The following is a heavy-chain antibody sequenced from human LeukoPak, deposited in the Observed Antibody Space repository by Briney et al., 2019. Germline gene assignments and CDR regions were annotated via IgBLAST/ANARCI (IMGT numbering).Heavy chain of an antibody. CDR3: ARETPRILGATTGPFDY. D-gene: IGHD1-26*01. CDR1: GYTFTSYG. CDR2: IIPIFGTA. V-gene: IGHV1-69*05. Sequence: SVKVSCKASGYTFTSYGISWVRQAPGQGLEWMGGIIPIFGTANYAQKFQGRVTITTDESTSTAYMELSSLRSEDTAVYYCARETPRILGATTGPFDYWGQGTLVTVSS. J-gene: IGHJ4*02.